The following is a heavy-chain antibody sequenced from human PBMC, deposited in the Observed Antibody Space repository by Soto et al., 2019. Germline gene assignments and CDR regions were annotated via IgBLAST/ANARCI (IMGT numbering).Heavy chain of an antibody. Sequence: GGSLRLSCAASGFTFSSYSMNWVRQAPGKGLEWVANIKQDGSEKYYVDSVKGRFTISRDNAKNSLYLQMNSLRAEDTAVYYCARDSRPSGYEKPRPRGVDYWGQGTLVTVSS. CDR2: IKQDGSEK. CDR3: ARDSRPSGYEKPRPRGVDY. J-gene: IGHJ4*02. CDR1: GFTFSSYS. D-gene: IGHD5-12*01. V-gene: IGHV3-7*01.